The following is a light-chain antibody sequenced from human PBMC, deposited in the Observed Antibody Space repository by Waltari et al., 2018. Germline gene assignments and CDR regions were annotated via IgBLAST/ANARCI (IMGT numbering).Light chain of an antibody. Sequence: QSVLTQPPSVSGAPGQRVTISCTGSRSNIGAVYDVQWYQQIPGTAPKVLIYRNQKRPSGVPDRFSGAKSGTSASLAITGLQAEDEADYYCQSYDANLSGWVFGGGTKVTV. CDR2: RNQ. CDR3: QSYDANLSGWV. CDR1: RSNIGAVYD. J-gene: IGLJ3*02. V-gene: IGLV1-40*01.